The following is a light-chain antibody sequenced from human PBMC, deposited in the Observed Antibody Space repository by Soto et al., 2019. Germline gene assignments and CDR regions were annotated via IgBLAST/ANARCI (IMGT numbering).Light chain of an antibody. J-gene: IGLJ1*01. Sequence: LTQPASVSGSPGQSITISCTGTSSDVRGYNYVSWYQQHPGKAPKLLIYEVSNRPSGVSNRFSGSKSGNTASLTISGLQAEDEADYYCSSYTSSSTYVFGTGTKVTVL. CDR2: EVS. V-gene: IGLV2-14*01. CDR3: SSYTSSSTYV. CDR1: SSDVRGYNY.